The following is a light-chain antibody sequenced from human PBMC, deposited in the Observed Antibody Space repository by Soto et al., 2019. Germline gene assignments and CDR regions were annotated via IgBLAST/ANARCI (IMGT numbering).Light chain of an antibody. J-gene: IGLJ1*01. CDR1: SSDVGGYNF. CDR2: EVS. CDR3: SSYTSSSTLYV. Sequence: QSVLTQPASVSGSPGQSITISCTGTSSDVGGYNFVSLYQHHPGKAPQLMIFEVSNRPSGISYRFSGSNSGNTASLTISGLQAEDEADYYCSSYTSSSTLYVFGTGTKVTVL. V-gene: IGLV2-14*01.